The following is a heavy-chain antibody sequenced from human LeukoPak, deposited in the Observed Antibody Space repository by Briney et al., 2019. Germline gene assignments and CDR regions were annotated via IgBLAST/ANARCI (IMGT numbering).Heavy chain of an antibody. J-gene: IGHJ4*02. D-gene: IGHD3-16*02. CDR3: ARARVGYDYVWGSYRNTTYYFDY. V-gene: IGHV4-30-2*01. CDR1: GGSISSGGYS. Sequence: SETLSLTCAVSGGSISSGGYSWSWIRQPPGKGLEWIGYIYHSGSTYYNPSLKSRVTISVDRSKDQFSLKLSSVTAADTAVYYCARARVGYDYVWGSYRNTTYYFDYWGQGTLVTVSS. CDR2: IYHSGST.